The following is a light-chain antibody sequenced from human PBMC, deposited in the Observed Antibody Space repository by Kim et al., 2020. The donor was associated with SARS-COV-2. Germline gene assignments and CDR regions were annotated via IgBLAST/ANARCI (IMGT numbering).Light chain of an antibody. CDR2: AAS. CDR3: QQYYSFPWT. CDR1: QAISSY. Sequence: APTGDRVTLMRRARQAISSYLAWDKHKPGKAPTFLIYAASTLQSGIPSRFSGSGSGTDFTLTISRLQSEDFATYYCQQYYSFPWTFGQGTKVDIK. V-gene: IGKV1-8*01. J-gene: IGKJ1*01.